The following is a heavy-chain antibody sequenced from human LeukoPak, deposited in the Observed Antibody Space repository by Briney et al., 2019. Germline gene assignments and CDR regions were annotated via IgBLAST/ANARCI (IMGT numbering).Heavy chain of an antibody. J-gene: IGHJ4*02. V-gene: IGHV3-11*04. D-gene: IGHD3-16*02. Sequence: GGSLRLSCAASGFTFSSYAMSWIRQAPGKGLEWVSYISSSGSPIYYADSVKGRFTISRDNAKNSLFLQMNSLRAEDTAVYYCARGSFLITFGGFIGWGQGTLVTVSS. CDR1: GFTFSSYA. CDR2: ISSSGSPI. CDR3: ARGSFLITFGGFIG.